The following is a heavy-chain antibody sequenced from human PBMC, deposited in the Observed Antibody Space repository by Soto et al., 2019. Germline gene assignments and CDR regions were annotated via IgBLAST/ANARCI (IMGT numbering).Heavy chain of an antibody. D-gene: IGHD6-13*01. CDR1: GFTFNNYA. J-gene: IGHJ6*02. Sequence: GGSLRLSCAASGFTFNNYAMSWVRQAPGKGLEWVSSINTPSSVINYADSVKGRFTISRDNAKNSLYLQMSSLRAEDTAVYYCATYKSNWFYYGMDVWGQGTTVTVSS. V-gene: IGHV3-21*06. CDR2: INTPSSVI. CDR3: ATYKSNWFYYGMDV.